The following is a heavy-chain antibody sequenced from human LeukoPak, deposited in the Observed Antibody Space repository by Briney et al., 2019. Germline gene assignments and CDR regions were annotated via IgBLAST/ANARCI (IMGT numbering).Heavy chain of an antibody. CDR1: GGSISTYY. J-gene: IGHJ4*02. D-gene: IGHD3-22*01. V-gene: IGHV4-59*01. Sequence: SETLSLTCTVSGGSISTYYWSWIRQPPGKGLEWIGYIYYSGSTNYNPSLKSRVTISVATSKNQFSLKLSSVTAADTAVYYCARDRDSMAFDYWGQGTLVTVSS. CDR2: IYYSGST. CDR3: ARDRDSMAFDY.